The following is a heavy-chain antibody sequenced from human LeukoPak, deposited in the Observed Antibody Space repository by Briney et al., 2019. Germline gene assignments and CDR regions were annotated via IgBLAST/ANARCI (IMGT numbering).Heavy chain of an antibody. V-gene: IGHV4-59*12. D-gene: IGHD3-9*01. CDR2: IYYSGST. CDR3: ARDPSRDWAPYAVDV. J-gene: IGHJ6*02. CDR1: GGSISSYY. Sequence: PSETLSLTCTVSGGSISSYYWSWIRQPPGKGLEWIGYIYYSGSTNYNPSLKSRVTISVDTSKNQFSLRLSSVTAADTAVYYYARDPSRDWAPYAVDVWGLGTTVIVSS.